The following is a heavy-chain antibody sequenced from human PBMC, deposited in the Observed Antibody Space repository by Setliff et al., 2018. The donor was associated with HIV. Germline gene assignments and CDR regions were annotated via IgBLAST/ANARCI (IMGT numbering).Heavy chain of an antibody. D-gene: IGHD4-17*01. CDR2: IYSTGST. CDR1: GGSISNYS. J-gene: IGHJ4*02. Sequence: PSETLSLTCTASGGSISNYSWSWIRQSPGKAFEWIGYIYSTGSTNYNPSLQSRVTISMVASRNQFSLKVTSVTAADTAVYYCAKGAGFYGDYTFDHWGQGRQVTVSS. CDR3: AKGAGFYGDYTFDH. V-gene: IGHV4-59*01.